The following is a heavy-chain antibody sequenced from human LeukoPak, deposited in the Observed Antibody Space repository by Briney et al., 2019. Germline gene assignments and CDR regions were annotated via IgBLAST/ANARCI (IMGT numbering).Heavy chain of an antibody. CDR1: AFTFSSYN. CDR2: ISGSSSHT. CDR3: ARDDRNGYPDY. V-gene: IGHV3-21*01. D-gene: IGHD5-24*01. Sequence: GGSLRLSCAASAFTFSSYNMNWVRQAPGKGLEWASSISGSSSHTYYADSVKGRFTISRDNAKNSVYLQMNSLRAEDTAVYYCARDDRNGYPDYWGQGTLVTVSS. J-gene: IGHJ4*02.